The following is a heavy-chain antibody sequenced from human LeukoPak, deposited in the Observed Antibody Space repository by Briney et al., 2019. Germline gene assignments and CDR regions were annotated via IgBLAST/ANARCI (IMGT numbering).Heavy chain of an antibody. D-gene: IGHD6-19*01. CDR3: ANNTVAGTFDS. J-gene: IGHJ4*02. CDR1: GFTFSHYE. Sequence: GGSLRLSCAASGFTFSHYEMNWVRQAPGKGLEWVSYISSSGSTIYYADSVKGRFTISRDNAKDSLYLHMNSLRAEDTAVYYCANNTVAGTFDSWGQGTLVTVSS. V-gene: IGHV3-48*03. CDR2: ISSSGSTI.